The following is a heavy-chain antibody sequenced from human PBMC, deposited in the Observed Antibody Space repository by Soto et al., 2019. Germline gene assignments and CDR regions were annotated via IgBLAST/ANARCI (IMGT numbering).Heavy chain of an antibody. CDR2: IDPSDSYT. CDR1: VYSFTSYW. D-gene: IGHD4-17*01. J-gene: IGHJ6*02. V-gene: IGHV5-10-1*01. Sequence: PGESLKISCKGSVYSFTSYWISWVRQMPGKGLEWMGRIDPSDSYTNYSPSFQGHVTISADKSISTAYLQWSSLKASDTAMYYCAISPAIDYGDYANYYYYYGMDVWGQGTTVTVSS. CDR3: AISPAIDYGDYANYYYYYGMDV.